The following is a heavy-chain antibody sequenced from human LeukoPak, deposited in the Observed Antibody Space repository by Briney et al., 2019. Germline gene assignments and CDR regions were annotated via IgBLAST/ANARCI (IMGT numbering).Heavy chain of an antibody. CDR3: AKDPTQPEDYYDSSGYPLR. CDR1: GFTFSSYG. J-gene: IGHJ4*02. V-gene: IGHV3-30*19. CDR2: ISYDGSNK. Sequence: PGGSLRLSCAASGFTFSSYGMHWVRQAPGKGLEWVAVISYDGSNKYYADSVKGRFTISRDNSKNTLYLQMNSLRAEDTAVYYCAKDPTQPEDYYDSSGYPLRWGRGTLVTVSS. D-gene: IGHD3-22*01.